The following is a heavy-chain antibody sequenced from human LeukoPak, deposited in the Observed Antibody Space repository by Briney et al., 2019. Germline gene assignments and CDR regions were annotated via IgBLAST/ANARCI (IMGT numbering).Heavy chain of an antibody. CDR2: IIPIFGTA. J-gene: IGHJ4*02. CDR1: GGTFSSYA. Sequence: SVKVSCKASGGTFSSYAISWVRQAPGQGLEWMGRIIPIFGTANYAQKFQGRVTITTDESTSTAYMELSSLRSEDTAVYYCTRGAAGNEGREELFDYWGQGTLVTVSS. D-gene: IGHD1-1*01. CDR3: TRGAAGNEGREELFDY. V-gene: IGHV1-69*05.